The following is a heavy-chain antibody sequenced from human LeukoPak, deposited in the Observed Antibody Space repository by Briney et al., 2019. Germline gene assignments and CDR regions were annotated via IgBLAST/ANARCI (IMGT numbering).Heavy chain of an antibody. J-gene: IGHJ3*02. Sequence: ASVNVSCKASGGTFSSYAISWVRQAPGQGLEWMGGIIPIFGTANYAQKFQGRVTITADESTSTAYMELSSLRSEDTAVYYCASGLYCGGDCFRANAFDIWGQGTMVTVSS. CDR1: GGTFSSYA. V-gene: IGHV1-69*13. CDR3: ASGLYCGGDCFRANAFDI. CDR2: IIPIFGTA. D-gene: IGHD2-21*02.